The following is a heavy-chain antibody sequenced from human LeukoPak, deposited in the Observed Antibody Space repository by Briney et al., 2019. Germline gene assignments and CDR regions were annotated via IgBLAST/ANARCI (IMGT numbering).Heavy chain of an antibody. J-gene: IGHJ4*02. CDR3: ARARRSGWYEGFEY. Sequence: VASVKVSCKASGYTFTSYGISWVRQAPGQGLEWMGWISAYNGNTNYAQKLQGRVTMTTDTSTSTAYMELRSLRSDDTAVYYCARARRSGWYEGFEYWGQGTLVTVSS. CDR1: GYTFTSYG. CDR2: ISAYNGNT. V-gene: IGHV1-18*01. D-gene: IGHD6-19*01.